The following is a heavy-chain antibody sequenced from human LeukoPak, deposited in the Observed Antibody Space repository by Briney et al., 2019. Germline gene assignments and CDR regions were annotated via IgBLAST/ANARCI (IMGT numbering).Heavy chain of an antibody. J-gene: IGHJ5*02. V-gene: IGHV1-46*01. CDR1: GYTFTSYY. CDR3: ATDSRNYDILTGYYRTRAFDP. D-gene: IGHD3-9*01. CDR2: INPSGGST. Sequence: ASVKVSCKASGYTFTSYYMHWVRQAPGQGLEWMGIINPSGGSTSYAQKFQGRVTMTRDTSTSTVYMELSSLRSEDTAVYYCATDSRNYDILTGYYRTRAFDPWGQGTLVTVSS.